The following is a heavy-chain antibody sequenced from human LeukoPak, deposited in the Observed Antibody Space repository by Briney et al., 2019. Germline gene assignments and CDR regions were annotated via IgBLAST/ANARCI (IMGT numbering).Heavy chain of an antibody. J-gene: IGHJ5*02. D-gene: IGHD3-22*01. CDR1: GFTFSSYA. Sequence: GGSLRLSCAASGFTFSSYAMSWVRQAPGKGLEWVSAISCSGGSTYYADSVKGRFTISRDNSKNTLYLQMNSLRAEDTAVYYCAKTPDYYDSSGYYPNWFDPWGQGTLVTVSS. V-gene: IGHV3-23*01. CDR3: AKTPDYYDSSGYYPNWFDP. CDR2: ISCSGGST.